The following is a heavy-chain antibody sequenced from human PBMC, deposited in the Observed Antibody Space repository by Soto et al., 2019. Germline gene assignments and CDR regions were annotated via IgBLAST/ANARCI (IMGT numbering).Heavy chain of an antibody. CDR3: ARETDGMDV. V-gene: IGHV3-30*03. Sequence: QVQLVESGGGVVQPGRSLRLSCAAPGFIFSTYSIHWFRQAPGKGLEWVAVTTFDGINKYNSDSVKGRFTISRDASKKTVYLQMNSLTTEDTSVYFCARETDGMDVWGQGTTVTVSS. J-gene: IGHJ6*02. CDR2: TTFDGINK. CDR1: GFIFSTYS.